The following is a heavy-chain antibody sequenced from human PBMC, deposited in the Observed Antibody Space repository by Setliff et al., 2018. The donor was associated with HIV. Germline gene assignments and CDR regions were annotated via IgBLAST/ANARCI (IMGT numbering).Heavy chain of an antibody. J-gene: IGHJ4*02. CDR3: ARPGGSYGDYGWYLRF. CDR2: ISAYSGDT. D-gene: IGHD4-17*01. V-gene: IGHV1-18*04. Sequence: ASVKVSCKASGYTFSDYYMHWVQQAPGQGLEWMGWISAYSGDTNYAQKFQGRLTMTTDTSTSTAYMELRSLRSDDTAMYYCARPGGSYGDYGWYLRFWGQGTLVTVSS. CDR1: GYTFSDYY.